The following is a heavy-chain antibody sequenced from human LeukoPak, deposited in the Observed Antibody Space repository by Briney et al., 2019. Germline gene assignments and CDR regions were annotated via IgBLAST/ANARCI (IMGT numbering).Heavy chain of an antibody. CDR1: GYTFTGYY. V-gene: IGHV1-2*02. CDR2: INPNSGGT. D-gene: IGHD6-19*01. J-gene: IGHJ4*02. CDR3: ARGKESWSRRYSSGWSPGY. Sequence: ASVKVSCKASGYTFTGYYMHWVRQAPGQGLEWMGWINPNSGGTNYAQKFQGRVTMTRDMSISTAYMELSRLRSDDTAVYYCARGKESWSRRYSSGWSPGYWGQGTLITVSS.